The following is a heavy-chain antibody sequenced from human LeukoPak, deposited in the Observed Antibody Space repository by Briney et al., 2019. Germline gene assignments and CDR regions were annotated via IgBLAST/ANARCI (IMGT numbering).Heavy chain of an antibody. CDR2: MNPNSGNT. V-gene: IGHV1-8*01. Sequence: ASVKVSCKASGYTFTSYDINWVRQATGQELEWMGWMNPNSGNTGYAQKFQGRVTMTRNTSISTAYMELSSLRSEDTAVYYCARVYGSGSCYDYWGQGTLVTVSS. CDR3: ARVYGSGSCYDY. D-gene: IGHD3-10*01. CDR1: GYTFTSYD. J-gene: IGHJ4*02.